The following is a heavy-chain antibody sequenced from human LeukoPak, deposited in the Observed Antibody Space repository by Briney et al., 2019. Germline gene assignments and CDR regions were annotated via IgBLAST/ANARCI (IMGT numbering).Heavy chain of an antibody. J-gene: IGHJ4*02. Sequence: PGGSLRLSCAASGFTFSSYGMHWVRQAPGKGLEWVAVISYDGSDKFYADSVKGRFTISRDNSKNTLHLQMNSLRAEDTAVYYCAKDGLPGDYSSGWYDVDYWGQGTLVTVSS. CDR1: GFTFSSYG. D-gene: IGHD6-19*01. CDR3: AKDGLPGDYSSGWYDVDY. CDR2: ISYDGSDK. V-gene: IGHV3-30*18.